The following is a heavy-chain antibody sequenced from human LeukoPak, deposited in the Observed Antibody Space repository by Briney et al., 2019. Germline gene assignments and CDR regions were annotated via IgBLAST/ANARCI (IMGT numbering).Heavy chain of an antibody. CDR2: IWYDGSNK. CDR3: ARDHYSSLYGSGSYYNVDWFDP. Sequence: GGSLRLSCAASGFTFSSYGMHWVRQAPGKGLEWVAVIWYDGSNKYYADSVKGRFTFSRDNSKNTLYLQMNSLRAEDTAVYYCARDHYSSLYGSGSYYNVDWFDPWGQGTLVTVSS. D-gene: IGHD3-10*01. J-gene: IGHJ5*02. V-gene: IGHV3-33*01. CDR1: GFTFSSYG.